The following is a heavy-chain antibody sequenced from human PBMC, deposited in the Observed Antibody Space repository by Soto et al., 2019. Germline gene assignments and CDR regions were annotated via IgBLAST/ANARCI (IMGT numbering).Heavy chain of an antibody. CDR2: IYHSGST. J-gene: IGHJ4*02. CDR1: GYSISSGYY. V-gene: IGHV4-38-2*01. CDR3: ARVTVPAAITYYDYVWGSYRYPSSFDY. Sequence: SETLSLTCAVSGYSISSGYYWGWIRQPPGKGLEWIGSIYHSGSTYYNPSLKSRVTISVDTSKNQFSLKLSSVTAADTAVYYCARVTVPAAITYYDYVWGSYRYPSSFDYWGQGTLVTVSS. D-gene: IGHD3-16*02.